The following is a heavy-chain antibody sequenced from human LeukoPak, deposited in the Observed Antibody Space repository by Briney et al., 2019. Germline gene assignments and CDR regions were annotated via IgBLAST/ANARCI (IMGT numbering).Heavy chain of an antibody. D-gene: IGHD6-13*01. CDR3: AREGRISSGWYTYFDY. CDR1: GDSVSSNSAA. V-gene: IGHV6-1*01. J-gene: IGHJ4*02. Sequence: SQTLSLTSAISGDSVSSNSAAWNWIRQSPSRGLEWAGRTYYRSKWYTDYAVSVKSRITINPDTSKNQCSLQLNSVTPEDTAVYYCAREGRISSGWYTYFDYWGQGTLVTVSS. CDR2: TYYRSKWYT.